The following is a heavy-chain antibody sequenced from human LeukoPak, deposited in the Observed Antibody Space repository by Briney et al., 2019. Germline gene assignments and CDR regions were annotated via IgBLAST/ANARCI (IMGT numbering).Heavy chain of an antibody. V-gene: IGHV4-30-2*01. D-gene: IGHD1-26*01. Sequence: SETLSHTCAVSGGAISRGRYPWNWIRQPPGKGLEWIGHIYHSGSTSYNPSLKSRVTISVDRSKRQFSLRLSSVTAADTAVYFCARGWGSWGQGTLVTVSS. J-gene: IGHJ5*02. CDR2: IYHSGST. CDR3: ARGWGS. CDR1: GGAISRGRYP.